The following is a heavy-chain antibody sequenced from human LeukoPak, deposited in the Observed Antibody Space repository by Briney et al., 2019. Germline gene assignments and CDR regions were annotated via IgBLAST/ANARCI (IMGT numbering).Heavy chain of an antibody. Sequence: GASVKVSCKASGYTFTGYYMHWVRQAPGQGLEWMGWINPNSGGTNYAQKFQGRVTMTRDTSISTAYMELSRLRSDDTAVYYCARDPGSSSQTYYYYYMDVWGKGTTVTVSS. V-gene: IGHV1-2*02. CDR3: ARDPGSSSQTYYYYYMDV. D-gene: IGHD6-6*01. J-gene: IGHJ6*03. CDR1: GYTFTGYY. CDR2: INPNSGGT.